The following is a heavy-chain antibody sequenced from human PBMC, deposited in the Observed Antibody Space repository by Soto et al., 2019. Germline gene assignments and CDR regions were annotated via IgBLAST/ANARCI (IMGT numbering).Heavy chain of an antibody. CDR2: ISSSSSYI. Sequence: LRLSCAASGFTFSSYSMNWVRQAPGKGLEWVSSISSSSSYIYYADSVKGRFTISRDNAKNSLYLQMNSLRAEDTAVYYCARDLYDSSGYYSLWGQGTLVTVSS. D-gene: IGHD3-22*01. V-gene: IGHV3-21*01. J-gene: IGHJ4*02. CDR1: GFTFSSYS. CDR3: ARDLYDSSGYYSL.